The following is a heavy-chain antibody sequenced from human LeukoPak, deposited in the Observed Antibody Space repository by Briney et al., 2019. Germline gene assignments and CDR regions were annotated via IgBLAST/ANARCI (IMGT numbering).Heavy chain of an antibody. Sequence: SETLSLTCAVSGASVSSGSYYWSWIRQPPGKRLEWIGYIYHSGSTNYNPSLKSRVTISLDTSKNQFSLRLSSVTAADAAVYYCASRHGDSGSSNCWGQGALVTVSS. V-gene: IGHV4-61*01. CDR3: ASRHGDSGSSNC. CDR2: IYHSGST. J-gene: IGHJ4*02. D-gene: IGHD3-10*01. CDR1: GASVSSGSYY.